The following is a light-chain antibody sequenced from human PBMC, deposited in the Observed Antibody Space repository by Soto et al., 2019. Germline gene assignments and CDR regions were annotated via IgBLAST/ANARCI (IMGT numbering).Light chain of an antibody. CDR2: GAS. J-gene: IGKJ1*01. V-gene: IGKV3-15*01. Sequence: EIVLSQSPATLSVSPGERAKLSCRASQSVSSSYLAWYQKKPGQDPRLLIYGASTRATGIPARFSGSGSGTEFNLTISRLQSEEFAVYYCQQYNNWPWTVGQGTQLAIK. CDR1: QSVSSSY. CDR3: QQYNNWPWT.